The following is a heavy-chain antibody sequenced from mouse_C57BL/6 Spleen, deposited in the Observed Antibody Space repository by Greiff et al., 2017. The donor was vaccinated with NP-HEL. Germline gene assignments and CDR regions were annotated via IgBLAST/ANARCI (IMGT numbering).Heavy chain of an antibody. Sequence: VQLQQSGPELVKPGASVKISCKASGYAFSSSWMNWVKQRPGKGLEWIGRIYPGDGDTNYNGKFKGKATLTADKSSSTAYMQLSSLTSEDSAVYCCAEGYAMDYWGQGTSVTVSS. CDR2: IYPGDGDT. CDR3: AEGYAMDY. J-gene: IGHJ4*01. V-gene: IGHV1-82*01. CDR1: GYAFSSSW.